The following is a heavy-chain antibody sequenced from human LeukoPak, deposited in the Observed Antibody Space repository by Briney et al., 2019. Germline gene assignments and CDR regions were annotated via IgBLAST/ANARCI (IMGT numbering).Heavy chain of an antibody. CDR1: GGSISSYY. D-gene: IGHD2-2*01. CDR2: IKYSGST. V-gene: IGHV4-59*01. CDR3: ARQLGSTDWFDP. Sequence: SETLSLTCSVSGGSISSYYWSWIRQPPGKGLEWIGYIKYSGSTNYNPSLKSRVTISVDTSKNQFSLRLRSLTAADKAVYYCARQLGSTDWFDPWGQGTLVTVSS. J-gene: IGHJ5*02.